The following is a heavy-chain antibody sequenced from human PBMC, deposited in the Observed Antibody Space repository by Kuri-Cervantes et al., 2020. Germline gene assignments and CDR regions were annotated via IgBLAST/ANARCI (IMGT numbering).Heavy chain of an antibody. CDR3: ARWVLEWINTSGYYYMDV. V-gene: IGHV3-30-3*01. Sequence: GGSLRLSCAVSGFPFSTYTMHWVRQAPGKGLEWVAAMSYHGSDDDGGNKFYTESVKGRFTISRDNSKNTLYLQMNSLRDEDTAVYYCARWVLEWINTSGYYYMDVWGKGTTVTVSS. J-gene: IGHJ6*03. D-gene: IGHD3-3*01. CDR2: MSYHGSDDDGGNK. CDR1: GFPFSTYT.